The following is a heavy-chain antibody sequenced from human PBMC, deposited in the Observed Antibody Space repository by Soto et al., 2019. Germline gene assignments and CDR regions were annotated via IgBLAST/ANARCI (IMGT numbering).Heavy chain of an antibody. D-gene: IGHD2-15*01. CDR2: IDPSDSYT. CDR3: ARHRRYCSGGSCYQFGMDV. V-gene: IGHV5-10-1*01. Sequence: GESLKISCKGSGYSFTSYWISWVRQMPGKGLEWVGRIDPSDSYTNYSPSFQGHVTISADKSISTAYLQWSSLKASDTAMYYCARHRRYCSGGSCYQFGMDVWGQGTTVTVPS. J-gene: IGHJ6*02. CDR1: GYSFTSYW.